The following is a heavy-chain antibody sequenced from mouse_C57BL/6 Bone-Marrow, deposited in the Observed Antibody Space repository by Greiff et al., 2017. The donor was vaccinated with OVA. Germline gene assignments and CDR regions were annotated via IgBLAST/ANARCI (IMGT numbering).Heavy chain of an antibody. Sequence: QVQLQQPGAELVKPGASVKLSCKASGYTFTSYWMHWVKQRPGRGLEWTGRIDPNSGGTKYNEKFKSKATLTVDKPSSTAYMQLSSLTSEDSAVYYCARYYYGSSYRYFDVWGTGTTVTVSS. V-gene: IGHV1-72*01. J-gene: IGHJ1*03. CDR1: GYTFTSYW. CDR2: IDPNSGGT. D-gene: IGHD1-1*01. CDR3: ARYYYGSSYRYFDV.